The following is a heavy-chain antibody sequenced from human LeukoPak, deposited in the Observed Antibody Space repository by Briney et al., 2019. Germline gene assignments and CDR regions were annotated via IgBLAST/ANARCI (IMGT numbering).Heavy chain of an antibody. J-gene: IGHJ4*02. V-gene: IGHV3-30*03. CDR3: ARGPGSTSWSFDY. CDR1: GFTFSSFA. CDR2: IPFDGIKT. D-gene: IGHD6-13*01. Sequence: PGGSLRFSCEASGFTFSSFAMHRVRQAPGKGLEWVALIPFDGIKTDYADSVKGRFTISRDNSKSMLYLELNSLRVEDTALYYCARGPGSTSWSFDYRGQGTLVTVSS.